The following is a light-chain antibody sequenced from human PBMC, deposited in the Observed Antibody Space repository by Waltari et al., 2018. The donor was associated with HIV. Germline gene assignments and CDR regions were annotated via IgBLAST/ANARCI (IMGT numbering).Light chain of an antibody. CDR2: SAF. J-gene: IGKJ1*01. Sequence: DIQMAQSPFNVSAFVGGTVTLTCRASRDISTSLAWYQVKPGRAPNLLIYSAFQLETGVPSRFGGAGSGTDFTLTISSLEPEDCAVYYCQQYIGSPRTFGQGTKVELK. CDR1: RDISTS. V-gene: IGKV1-12*01. CDR3: QQYIGSPRT.